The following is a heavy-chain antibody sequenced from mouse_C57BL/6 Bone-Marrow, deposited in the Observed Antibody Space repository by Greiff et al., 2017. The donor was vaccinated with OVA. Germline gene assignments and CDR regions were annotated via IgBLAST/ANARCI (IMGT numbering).Heavy chain of an antibody. CDR2: IDPNSGGT. CDR1: GYTFTSYW. J-gene: IGHJ3*01. D-gene: IGHD2-4*01. CDR3: ARRGYDDYDGGFAD. Sequence: QVQLKQSGAELVKPGASVKLSCKASGYTFTSYWMHWVKQRPGRGLEWIGRIDPNSGGTKYNEKFKSKATLTVDKPSSAAYRQLSSLTSEDSSVYDCARRGYDDYDGGFADWGQGTLVTVSA. V-gene: IGHV1-72*01.